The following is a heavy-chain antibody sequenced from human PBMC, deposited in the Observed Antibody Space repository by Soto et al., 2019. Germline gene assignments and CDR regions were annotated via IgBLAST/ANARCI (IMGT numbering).Heavy chain of an antibody. V-gene: IGHV3-23*01. CDR1: AFIFSTYV. Sequence: PGGSLRLSCAASAFIFSTYVMSWVRQAPGQGLEWVSTITGSGDSTYYADSVKGRFTISRDNSKNTLYLQMNSLRAEDTAVYYCANDGGGSAMFGYWGHGTLVTASS. D-gene: IGHD3-16*01. J-gene: IGHJ5*01. CDR2: ITGSGDST. CDR3: ANDGGGSAMFGY.